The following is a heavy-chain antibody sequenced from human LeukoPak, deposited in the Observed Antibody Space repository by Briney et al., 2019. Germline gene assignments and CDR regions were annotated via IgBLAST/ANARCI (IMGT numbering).Heavy chain of an antibody. J-gene: IGHJ4*02. CDR1: GGYVSSGSYY. V-gene: IGHV4-61*01. CDR2: IYYSGST. Sequence: SETLSLTCTVSGGYVSSGSYYWSWIRQPPGKGLEWIGYIYYSGSTNYNPSLKSRVTISVDTSKNQFSLKLSSVTAADTAVYYCARIVDGYNIDYWGQGTLVTVSS. D-gene: IGHD5-24*01. CDR3: ARIVDGYNIDY.